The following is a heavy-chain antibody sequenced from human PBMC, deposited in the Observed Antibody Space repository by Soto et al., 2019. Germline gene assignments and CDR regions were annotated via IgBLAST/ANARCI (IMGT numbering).Heavy chain of an antibody. J-gene: IGHJ4*02. V-gene: IGHV4-30-2*01. D-gene: IGHD2-15*01. Sequence: SETLSLTCAFSGGSISSGGYSLSWIRQPPGKGLEWIGYIYHSGSTYYNPSLKSRVTISVDRSKNQFSLKLSSVTAADTAVYYCARGQVVAAQHWGQGTLVTVSS. CDR2: IYHSGST. CDR1: GGSISSGGYS. CDR3: ARGQVVAAQH.